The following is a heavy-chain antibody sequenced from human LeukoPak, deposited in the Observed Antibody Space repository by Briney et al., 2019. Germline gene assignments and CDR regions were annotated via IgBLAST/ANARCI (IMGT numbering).Heavy chain of an antibody. CDR2: INPNSGGT. Sequence: ASVKVSCKASGYTFTGYYMHWVRQAPGQGLEWMGWINPNSGGTNYAQKFQGRVTMTRDTSISTAYMELSRLRSDGTAVYYCARDIVLMVYAGWFDPWGQGTLVTVSS. V-gene: IGHV1-2*02. J-gene: IGHJ5*02. CDR3: ARDIVLMVYAGWFDP. D-gene: IGHD2-8*01. CDR1: GYTFTGYY.